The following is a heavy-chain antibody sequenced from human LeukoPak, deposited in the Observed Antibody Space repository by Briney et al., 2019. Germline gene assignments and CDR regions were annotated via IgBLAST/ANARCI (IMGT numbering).Heavy chain of an antibody. J-gene: IGHJ4*02. CDR3: ARVSYGDNATPFDY. CDR1: RYSFTAYY. V-gene: IGHV1-2*06. D-gene: IGHD4/OR15-4a*01. CDR2: INPNSGGT. Sequence: ASVKVSCKTSRYSFTAYYMHWVRQTPGQGLEWMGRINPNSGGTDYAQKFQGRVTMTRDTSISTAYMELSRLKSDDTAVYYCARVSYGDNATPFDYWGQGTLVTVSS.